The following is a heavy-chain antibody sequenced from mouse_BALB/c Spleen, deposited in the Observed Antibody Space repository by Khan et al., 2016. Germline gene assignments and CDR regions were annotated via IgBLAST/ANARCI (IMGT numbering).Heavy chain of an antibody. V-gene: IGHV3-8*02. CDR3: TRNIVPMDY. CDR2: ISYSGIT. Sequence: ELQLQESGPSLVKPSQTLSLTCSVTGGSITSGYWNWIRKFPGNKLEYMGYISYSGITYFNPSLKSRISITRDTSKSQFYLQLNSVTTEDTATYYCTRNIVPMDYWGQGTSVTVSS. J-gene: IGHJ4*01. D-gene: IGHD2-5*01. CDR1: GGSITSGY.